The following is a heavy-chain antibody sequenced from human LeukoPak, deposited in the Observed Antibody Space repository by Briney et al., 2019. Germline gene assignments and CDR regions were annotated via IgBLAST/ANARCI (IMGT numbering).Heavy chain of an antibody. CDR2: IYYSGST. CDR3: ARHASVDGNWPRPLDY. J-gene: IGHJ4*02. CDR1: GGSISSSNYY. V-gene: IGHV4-39*01. D-gene: IGHD6-19*01. Sequence: SETLSLTCTVSGGSISSSNYYWGRIRQPPGKGLEWIGNIYYSGSTYYKPSLKTRVTISVDTSKNQFSLKLTSVTAADTAVYYCARHASVDGNWPRPLDYWGQGSLVTVSS.